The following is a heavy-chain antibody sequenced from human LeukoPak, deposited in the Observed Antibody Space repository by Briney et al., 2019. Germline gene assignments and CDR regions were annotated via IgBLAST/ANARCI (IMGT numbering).Heavy chain of an antibody. V-gene: IGHV1-69*04. CDR3: ARSSGYVTTVTTDHWYFDL. J-gene: IGHJ2*01. D-gene: IGHD4-17*01. CDR1: GGTFSSYA. Sequence: GASVRVSCKASGGTFSSYAISWVRQAPGQGLEWMGRIIPILGIANYAQKFQGRVTITADKSTSTAYMGLSSLRSEDTAVYYCARSSGYVTTVTTDHWYFDLWGRGTLVTVSS. CDR2: IIPILGIA.